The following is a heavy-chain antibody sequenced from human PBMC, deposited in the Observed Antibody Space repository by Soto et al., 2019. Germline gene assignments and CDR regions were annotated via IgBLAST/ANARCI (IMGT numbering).Heavy chain of an antibody. CDR3: ARDGGRDSGGIDY. D-gene: IGHD1-26*01. V-gene: IGHV1-69*01. CDR2: IIPIFGTA. J-gene: IGHJ4*02. Sequence: QVQLVQSGAEVKKPGSSVKVSCKASGGTFSSYSINWVRQAPGQGLEWMGEIIPIFGTANYAQKFQGGVTITADESTSTAYMELSSLRSEDRAVYYCARDGGRDSGGIDYWGQGTLVTVSS. CDR1: GGTFSSYS.